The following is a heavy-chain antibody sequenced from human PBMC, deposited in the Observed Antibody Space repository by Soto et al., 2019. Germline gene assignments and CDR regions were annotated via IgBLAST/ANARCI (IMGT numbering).Heavy chain of an antibody. CDR1: GYTFTGYY. D-gene: IGHD4-17*01. CDR3: ERLRSYYFDY. J-gene: IGHJ4*02. CDR2: INPNSGDT. Sequence: QVQLVQSGAEVKMPGASVKVSCKASGYTFTGYYMHWVRQAPGQGLEWMGWINPNSGDTNYAQNFQDWVTMTRDTSISTAYMELSRLRSDDTAVYYCERLRSYYFDYWGQGTLVTVSS. V-gene: IGHV1-2*04.